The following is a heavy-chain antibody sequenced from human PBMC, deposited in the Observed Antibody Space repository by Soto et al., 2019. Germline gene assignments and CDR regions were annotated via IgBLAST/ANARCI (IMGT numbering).Heavy chain of an antibody. D-gene: IGHD2-15*01. CDR3: ARGYCSGGSCYGYYYYYMDV. CDR1: GGTFSSYT. J-gene: IGHJ6*03. CDR2: IIPILGIA. Sequence: QVQLVQSGAEVKKPGSSVKVSCKASGGTFSSYTISWVRQAPGQGLEWMGRIIPILGIANYAQKFQGRVTITADKSTSTAYMELSSLRSEDTAVYYCARGYCSGGSCYGYYYYYMDVWGKGTTVTVSS. V-gene: IGHV1-69*02.